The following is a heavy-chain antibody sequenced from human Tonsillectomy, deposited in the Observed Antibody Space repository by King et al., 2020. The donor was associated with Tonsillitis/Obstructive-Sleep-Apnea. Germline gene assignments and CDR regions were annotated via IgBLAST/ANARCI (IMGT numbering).Heavy chain of an antibody. D-gene: IGHD3-22*01. Sequence: QLQESGPGLVKPSETLSLTCTVSGGSISSSSYYWGWIRQPPGKGLEWIGSIYYSGSTYYNPSLKSRVTISVDTSKNQFSLKLSSVTAADTAVYYCARRDAVVVITFDYWGRGTLVTVSS. CDR3: ARRDAVVVITFDY. CDR2: IYYSGST. J-gene: IGHJ4*02. CDR1: GGSISSSSYY. V-gene: IGHV4-39*01.